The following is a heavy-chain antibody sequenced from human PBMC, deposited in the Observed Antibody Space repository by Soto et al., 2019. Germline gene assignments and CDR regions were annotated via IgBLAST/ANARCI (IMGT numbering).Heavy chain of an antibody. J-gene: IGHJ4*02. CDR2: ISYDGSNK. Sequence: QVQLVESGGGVVQPGRSLRLSCAASGFTFSSYAMHWVRQAPGKGLEWVAVISYDGSNKYYADSVKGRFTISRVNSKNTRYLQMNSLRAEDTAVYYCARDLRSTYFDYWGQGTLVTVSS. CDR1: GFTFSSYA. CDR3: ARDLRSTYFDY. V-gene: IGHV3-30-3*01.